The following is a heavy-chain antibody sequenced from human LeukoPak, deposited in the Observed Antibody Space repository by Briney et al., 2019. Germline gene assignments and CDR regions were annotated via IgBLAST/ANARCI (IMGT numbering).Heavy chain of an antibody. D-gene: IGHD1-26*01. V-gene: IGHV3-43*01. CDR3: AKDATDPDSGSYFDY. Sequence: PGGSLRLSCAASGFTFDDYTMHWVRQAPGKGLEWVSLISWDGGSTYYADSVKGRFTISRDNSKNSLYLQMNSLRTEDTALYYCAKDATDPDSGSYFDYWGQGTLVTVSS. J-gene: IGHJ4*02. CDR2: ISWDGGST. CDR1: GFTFDDYT.